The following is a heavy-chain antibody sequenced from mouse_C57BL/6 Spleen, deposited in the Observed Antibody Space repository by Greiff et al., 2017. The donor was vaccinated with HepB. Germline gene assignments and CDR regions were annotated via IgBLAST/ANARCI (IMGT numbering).Heavy chain of an antibody. V-gene: IGHV1-74*01. D-gene: IGHD2-4*01. Sequence: VQLQQPGAELVKPGASVKVSCKASGYAFTSYWMHWVKQRPGQGLEWIGRLHPSDSDTNYNQKFKGKATLTVDKSSSTAYMQLSSLTSEDSAVYYCAIYRDDYHPWGQGTLVTVSA. J-gene: IGHJ3*01. CDR3: AIYRDDYHP. CDR2: LHPSDSDT. CDR1: GYAFTSYW.